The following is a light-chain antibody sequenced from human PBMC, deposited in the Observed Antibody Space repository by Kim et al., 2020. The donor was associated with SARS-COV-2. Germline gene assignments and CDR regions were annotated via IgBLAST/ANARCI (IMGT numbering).Light chain of an antibody. Sequence: QSALTQPASVSGSPGQSITISCTGTSSDVGDYNYVSWYQQHPGKAPKLMIYDVSDRPSGVSNRFSGSKSGNTASLTISGLQAEDEADYYCSSYRSSSTVGCGGGTQLTVL. V-gene: IGLV2-14*03. CDR3: SSYRSSSTVG. CDR2: DVS. J-gene: IGLJ2*01. CDR1: SSDVGDYNY.